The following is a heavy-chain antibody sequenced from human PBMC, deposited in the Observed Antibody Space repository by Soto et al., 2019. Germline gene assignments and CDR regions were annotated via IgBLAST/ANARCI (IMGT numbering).Heavy chain of an antibody. V-gene: IGHV1-18*04. CDR3: ARATTLEFYSGSYPMGY. CDR2: ISAYNGNT. J-gene: IGHJ4*02. CDR1: GYTFTSYG. D-gene: IGHD1-26*01. Sequence: QVQLVQSGAEVKKPGASVKVSCKASGYTFTSYGISWVRQAPGQGLEWMGWISAYNGNTNYAQKLQGRVTMTTDTSTSTAYMELRSLRSVDTAVYYCARATTLEFYSGSYPMGYWGQGTLVTVSS.